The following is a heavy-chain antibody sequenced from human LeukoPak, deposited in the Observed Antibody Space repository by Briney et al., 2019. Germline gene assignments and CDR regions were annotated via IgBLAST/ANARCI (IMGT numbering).Heavy chain of an antibody. CDR3: VRDSYYHPDY. CDR2: IRSKADGGTP. J-gene: IGHJ4*02. Sequence: KPGGSLRLSCAASSFSFSDAWMSWVRQAPGKGLEWVGHIRSKADGGTPDYIAPVKGRFTMSRDNAKNTLYLQMNDLSAEDTAVYYCVRDSYYHPDYGGPGTLVIVSS. D-gene: IGHD3-10*01. V-gene: IGHV3-15*05. CDR1: SFSFSDAW.